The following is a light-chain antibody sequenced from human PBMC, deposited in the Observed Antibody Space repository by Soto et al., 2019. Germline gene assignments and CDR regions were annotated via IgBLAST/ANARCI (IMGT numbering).Light chain of an antibody. J-gene: IGKJ4*01. CDR2: GAS. Sequence: IVLTQSPGTLSLSPGERATLSCRASQSVGSSYLTWYQQKPSQAPRLLIYGASNRAAGIPDRFSGSGSGTDFTLTISRLEPEDFAVYYCQQYVSSPTFGGGTKVDIK. CDR1: QSVGSSY. CDR3: QQYVSSPT. V-gene: IGKV3-20*01.